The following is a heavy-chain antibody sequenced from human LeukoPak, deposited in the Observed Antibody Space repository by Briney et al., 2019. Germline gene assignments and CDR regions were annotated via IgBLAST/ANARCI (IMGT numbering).Heavy chain of an antibody. D-gene: IGHD3-3*01. CDR3: PRGREVQFLVWLSTSYYFYY. V-gene: IGHV1-69*01. CDR2: IIPIFGTA. J-gene: IGHJ4*02. Sequence: SVKVSCKASGGTFSSYAISWVRQAPGQGLEWMGGIIPIFGTANYAQKFQGSVTITADESTSTAYRELSSLRSEDMAVYYCPRGREVQFLVWLSTSYYFYYSGQGTLVTVSS. CDR1: GGTFSSYA.